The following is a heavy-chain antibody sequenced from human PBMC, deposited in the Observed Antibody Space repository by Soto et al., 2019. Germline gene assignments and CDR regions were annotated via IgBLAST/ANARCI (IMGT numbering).Heavy chain of an antibody. D-gene: IGHD2-2*01. CDR2: IWYDGSNK. CDR3: ARSHYCSSTSCRKDYYYYYGMDV. J-gene: IGHJ6*02. V-gene: IGHV3-33*01. CDR1: GFTFSSYG. Sequence: LRLSCAASGFTFSSYGMHWVRQAPGKGLEWVAVIWYDGSNKYYADSVEGRFTISRDNSKNTLYLQMNSLRAEDTAVYYCARSHYCSSTSCRKDYYYYYGMDVWGQGTTVTV.